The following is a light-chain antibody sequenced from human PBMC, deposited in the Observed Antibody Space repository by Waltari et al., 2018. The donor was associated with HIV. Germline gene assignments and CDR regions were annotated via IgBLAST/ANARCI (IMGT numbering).Light chain of an antibody. CDR3: GAYTFSNIPL. V-gene: IGLV2-14*03. J-gene: IGLJ3*02. CDR1: SADIGTFDY. CDR2: DVN. Sequence: QSALSQPASVSASPGQSITISCFGTSADIGTFDYVSWYQQYAGKAPRLLIYDVNVRSSGVSNRFSGYKSGDMASLTISGLQTEDEADYYCGAYTFSNIPLFGGGTKLTVL.